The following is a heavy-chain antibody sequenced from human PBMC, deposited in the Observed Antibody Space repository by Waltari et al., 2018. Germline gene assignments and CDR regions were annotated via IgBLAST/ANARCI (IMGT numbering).Heavy chain of an antibody. Sequence: EVQVVESGGCLVQPGGSLRLSCAAPGFTFGRYWMTWVRQAQGQGLEWVANIKEDGSDKEYADSVKGRFSISRDNAKDSLYLQMNSLRAEDTALYYCARSGMKFTFDYWGRGTPVIVSS. CDR3: ARSGMKFTFDY. CDR1: GFTFGRYW. V-gene: IGHV3-7*01. CDR2: IKEDGSDK. D-gene: IGHD1-26*01. J-gene: IGHJ4*02.